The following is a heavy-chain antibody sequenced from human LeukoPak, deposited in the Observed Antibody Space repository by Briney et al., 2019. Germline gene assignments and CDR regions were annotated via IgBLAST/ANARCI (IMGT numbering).Heavy chain of an antibody. CDR2: ISAYNGNT. V-gene: IGHV1-18*01. CDR3: ARDFKTTYCSGGSCLYSYGRGFDY. J-gene: IGHJ4*02. D-gene: IGHD2-15*01. Sequence: ASVNVSCKASGYTFTSYGISWVRQAPGQGLEWMGWISAYNGNTNYAQKLQGRVTMTKDTSTSTAYMELRSLRSDDTAVYYCARDFKTTYCSGGSCLYSYGRGFDYWGQGTLVTVSS. CDR1: GYTFTSYG.